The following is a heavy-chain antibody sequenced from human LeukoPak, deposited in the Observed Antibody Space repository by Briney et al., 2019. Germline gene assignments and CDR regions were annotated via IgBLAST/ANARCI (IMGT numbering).Heavy chain of an antibody. Sequence: GGSLRLSRAASGFTVSSNYMSWVRQAPGKGLEWVSIIYSDGSTYYADSVKGRFTISRDNSKNTLYLQMNSLKAEDTAVYYCSRTQYYYDSSGYYYVDWFDPWGQGTLVTVSS. CDR1: GFTVSSNY. CDR2: IYSDGST. D-gene: IGHD3-22*01. J-gene: IGHJ5*02. V-gene: IGHV3-53*01. CDR3: SRTQYYYDSSGYYYVDWFDP.